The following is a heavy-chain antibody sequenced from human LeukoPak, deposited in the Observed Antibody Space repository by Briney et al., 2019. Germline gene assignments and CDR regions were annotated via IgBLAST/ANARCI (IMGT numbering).Heavy chain of an antibody. CDR3: ARDLITDY. D-gene: IGHD3-22*01. V-gene: IGHV3-7*01. Sequence: GGSLRLSCAASGFPFNNYWMSWVRQAPGKGLEWVANINQDGSETYYVDSVKGRFTISRDNAKNSLYLQMNSLGAEDTAVYYCARDLITDYWGQGTLVTVSS. J-gene: IGHJ4*02. CDR2: INQDGSET. CDR1: GFPFNNYW.